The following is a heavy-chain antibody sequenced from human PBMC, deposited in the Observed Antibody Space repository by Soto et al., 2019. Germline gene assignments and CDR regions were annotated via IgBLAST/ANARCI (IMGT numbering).Heavy chain of an antibody. CDR1: GYTFTSYG. V-gene: IGHV1-18*01. J-gene: IGHJ4*02. CDR3: ANKDYPVDY. Sequence: QVQLVQSGAEVKKLGASVKVSCKASGYTFTSYGISWVRQAPGQGLEWMGGIRAYNGNTNYAQKLQGRVTTTTDTSTSTAYMKLRSLRSDDTAVYYCANKDYPVDYWGQGTLVTVSS. D-gene: IGHD3-16*01. CDR2: IRAYNGNT.